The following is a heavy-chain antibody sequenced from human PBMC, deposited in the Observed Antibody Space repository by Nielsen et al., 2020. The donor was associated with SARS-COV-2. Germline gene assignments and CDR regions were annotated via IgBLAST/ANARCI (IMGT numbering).Heavy chain of an antibody. J-gene: IGHJ6*02. Sequence: GESLKISCAASGFTFSSYDMHWVRQATGKGLEWVSAIGTAGDTYYPGSVKGRFTISRENAKNSLYLQMNSLRAEDTALYYCAKALHIVVVGYYYGMDVWGQGTTVTVSS. CDR1: GFTFSSYD. V-gene: IGHV3-13*04. D-gene: IGHD2-15*01. CDR3: AKALHIVVVGYYYGMDV. CDR2: IGTAGDT.